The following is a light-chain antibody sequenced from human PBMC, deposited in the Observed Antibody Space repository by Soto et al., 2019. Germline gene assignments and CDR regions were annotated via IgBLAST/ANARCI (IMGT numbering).Light chain of an antibody. CDR1: QSISSY. Sequence: DIPLTQSPSSLSASLPDRVTIXHRASQSISSYLNWYQQKPGKAPKLLIYAASSLQSGVPSRFSGSGSGTDFTLTISSLQPEDFATYYCQQSYSTSWTFGQGTRWIS. CDR3: QQSYSTSWT. J-gene: IGKJ1*01. CDR2: AAS. V-gene: IGKV1-39*01.